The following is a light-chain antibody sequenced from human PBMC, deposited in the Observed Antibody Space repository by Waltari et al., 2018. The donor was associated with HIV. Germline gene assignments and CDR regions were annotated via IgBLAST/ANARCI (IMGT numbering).Light chain of an antibody. V-gene: IGKV4-1*01. CDR1: QSLLYSPNNKNF. CDR2: WAS. CDR3: QQYFSTPWT. Sequence: DIVMTQTPDSLIVSPGERASINCRSNQSLLYSPNNKNFLVWYQQKPGQPPKLLIYWASSREPGVPALFSGSGSGTNFTLTISSLRPEDVATYFCQQYFSTPWTFGQGTKV. J-gene: IGKJ1*01.